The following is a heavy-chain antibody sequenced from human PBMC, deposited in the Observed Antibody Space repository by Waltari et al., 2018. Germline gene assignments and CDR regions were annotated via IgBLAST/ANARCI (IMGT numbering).Heavy chain of an antibody. D-gene: IGHD1-20*01. J-gene: IGHJ3*02. CDR1: GGTFINHG. Sequence: QVQLVQSGAEVKKPGSSVKVSCKASGGTFINHGISWVRQAPGQGPEWMGGIIPILEIANYAQNFQGRVTISADESTSTAYMELSSLRSDDTALYYCATSLHVTGTTAAFDIWGQGTMVTVSS. CDR3: ATSLHVTGTTAAFDI. CDR2: IIPILEIA. V-gene: IGHV1-69*04.